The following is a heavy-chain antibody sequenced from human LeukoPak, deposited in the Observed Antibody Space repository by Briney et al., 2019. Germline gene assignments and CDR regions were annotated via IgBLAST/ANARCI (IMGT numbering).Heavy chain of an antibody. J-gene: IGHJ5*02. CDR1: GASISSYY. CDR2: IHYTGTT. Sequence: SETLSLTCTVSGASISSYYWSWIRQPPGKGLEWMGYIHYTGTTNYNPSLKSRVTISVDTSKNQFSLKLTSVTAADTAVYYCARGGITSLLNWFDPWGQGILVTVSS. CDR3: ARGGITSLLNWFDP. D-gene: IGHD3-16*01. V-gene: IGHV4-59*01.